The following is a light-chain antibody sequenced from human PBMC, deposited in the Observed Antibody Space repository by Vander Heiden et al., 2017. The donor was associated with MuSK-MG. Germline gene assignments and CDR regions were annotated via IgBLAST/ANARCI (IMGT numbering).Light chain of an antibody. CDR2: DAS. Sequence: DIQMTQSPSTLSASVGDRVTITCRASQSISSWLAWYQQKPGKAPKLLIYDASSLESGVPSRFSGSGYGTEFTLTISSRQPDDFAAYYCQQHNSYPMYTFGQGTKLEIK. CDR1: QSISSW. CDR3: QQHNSYPMYT. V-gene: IGKV1-5*01. J-gene: IGKJ2*01.